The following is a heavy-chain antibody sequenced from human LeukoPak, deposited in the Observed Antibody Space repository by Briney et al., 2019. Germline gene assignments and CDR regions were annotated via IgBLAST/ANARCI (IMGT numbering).Heavy chain of an antibody. CDR3: ARSFIVVVPAAWFDY. Sequence: GRSLRLSCAASGFTFSSYAMHWVRQAPGKGLEWVAVISYDGSNKYYADSVKGRFTISRDNSKNTLYLQMNSLRAEDTAVYYCARSFIVVVPAAWFDYWGQGTLVTVSS. V-gene: IGHV3-30-3*01. J-gene: IGHJ4*02. D-gene: IGHD2-2*01. CDR1: GFTFSSYA. CDR2: ISYDGSNK.